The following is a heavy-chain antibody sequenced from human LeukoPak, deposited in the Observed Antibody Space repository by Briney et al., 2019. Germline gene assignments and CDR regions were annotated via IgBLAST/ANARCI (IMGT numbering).Heavy chain of an antibody. J-gene: IGHJ4*02. CDR2: IYPGDSDT. CDR1: GYSFTSYW. V-gene: IGHV5-51*01. Sequence: GESLKISCKGSGYSFTSYWIGWVRQMPGKGLEWMGIIYPGDSDTKYGPSFQGQVTISADKSISTAYLQWSSLKASDTAMYYCAKSNYYDNSGYNGAFDYWGQGTLVTVSS. D-gene: IGHD3-22*01. CDR3: AKSNYYDNSGYNGAFDY.